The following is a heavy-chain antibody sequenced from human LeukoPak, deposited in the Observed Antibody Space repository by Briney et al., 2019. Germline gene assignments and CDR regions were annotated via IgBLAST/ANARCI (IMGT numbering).Heavy chain of an antibody. CDR2: IYPRDGST. J-gene: IGHJ4*02. CDR3: ARDQEGFDY. CDR1: GYTFTSNY. Sequence: ASVKVSCKASGYTFTSNYIHWVRRAPGQGLEWMGMIYPRDGSTSYAQKFQGRVTATRDTSTSTVHMELSGLRSEDTAVYYCARDQEGFDYWGQGTLVTVSS. V-gene: IGHV1-46*01.